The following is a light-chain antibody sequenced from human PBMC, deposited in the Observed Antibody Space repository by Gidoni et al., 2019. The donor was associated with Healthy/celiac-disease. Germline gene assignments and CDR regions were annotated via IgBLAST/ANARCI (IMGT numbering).Light chain of an antibody. V-gene: IGKV4-1*01. Sequence: DIVMTHSPDSLPGSLGERATINCKASQSVLYSSNNKNYLAWYQQKPGQPPKLLIYWASTRESGVPDRFSGSGSGTDFTLTISSLQAEDVAVYYCQQYYSTPNTFXQXTKLEIK. J-gene: IGKJ2*01. CDR2: WAS. CDR1: QSVLYSSNNKNY. CDR3: QQYYSTPNT.